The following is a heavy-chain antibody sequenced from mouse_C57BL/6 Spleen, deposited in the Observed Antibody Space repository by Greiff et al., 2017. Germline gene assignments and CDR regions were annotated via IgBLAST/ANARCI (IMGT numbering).Heavy chain of an antibody. D-gene: IGHD2-4*01. Sequence: QVQLQQSGPELVKPGASVKISCKASGYAFSSSWMNWVKQRPGKGLEWIGRIYPGDGDTNYNGKFKGKATLTADKSSSTAYMQLSSLTSEDSAVYFCATNGIYYDYDGDYYAMDYWGQGTSVTVSA. J-gene: IGHJ4*01. CDR1: GYAFSSSW. CDR2: IYPGDGDT. CDR3: ATNGIYYDYDGDYYAMDY. V-gene: IGHV1-82*01.